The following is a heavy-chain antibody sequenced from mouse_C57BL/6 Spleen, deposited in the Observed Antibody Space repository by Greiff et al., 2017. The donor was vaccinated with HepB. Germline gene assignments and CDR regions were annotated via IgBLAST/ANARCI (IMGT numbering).Heavy chain of an antibody. J-gene: IGHJ4*01. D-gene: IGHD3-3*01. CDR3: ARIRAYDPYYYAMDY. V-gene: IGHV1-59*01. CDR2: IDPSDSYT. CDR1: GYTFTSYW. Sequence: VQLQHPGAELVRPGTSVKLSCKASGYTFTSYWMHWVKQRPGQGLEWIGVIDPSDSYTNYNQKFKGKATLTVDTSSSTAYMQLSSLTSEDSAVYYCARIRAYDPYYYAMDYWGQGTSVTVSS.